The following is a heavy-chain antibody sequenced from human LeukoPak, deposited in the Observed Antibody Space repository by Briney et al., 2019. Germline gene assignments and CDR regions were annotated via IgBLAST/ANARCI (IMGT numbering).Heavy chain of an antibody. D-gene: IGHD6-19*01. V-gene: IGHV3-7*01. CDR1: GLTFSSYW. CDR3: ARDSSGWYSDY. CDR2: IKQDGSEK. Sequence: GGSLRLSCAASGLTFSSYWMSWVRQAPGKGLEWVANIKQDGSEKYYVDSVKGRFTISRDNAKNSLYLQMNSLRAEDTAVYYCARDSSGWYSDYWGQGTLVTVSS. J-gene: IGHJ4*02.